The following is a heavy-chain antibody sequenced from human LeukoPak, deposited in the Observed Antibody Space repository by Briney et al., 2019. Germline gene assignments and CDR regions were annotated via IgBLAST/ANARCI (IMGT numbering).Heavy chain of an antibody. CDR3: ARDTYMVVAATLYYFDY. CDR1: GGSISSSNW. CDR2: IYHSGST. Sequence: SETLSLTCAVSGGSISSSNWWSWVRQPPGKGLEWIGEIYHSGSTNYNPSLKSRVTISVDKSKNQFSLKLSSATAADTAVYYCARDTYMVVAATLYYFDYWGQGTLVTVSS. V-gene: IGHV4-4*02. J-gene: IGHJ4*02. D-gene: IGHD2-15*01.